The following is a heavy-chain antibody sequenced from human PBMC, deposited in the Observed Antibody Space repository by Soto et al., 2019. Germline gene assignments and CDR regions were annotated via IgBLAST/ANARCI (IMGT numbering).Heavy chain of an antibody. CDR2: IYGGGHT. CDR3: ARTVFYYGSGRNFDS. J-gene: IGHJ5*01. D-gene: IGHD3-10*01. V-gene: IGHV3-53*01. Sequence: EVQLVESGGGLIQPGGSLRLSCAVSGFTVSDNFVSWIRQPPGKGLEWVSIIYGGGHTYYADSVKGRLTISRDNSKNTVYLQMSSLRAEDTAVYYCARTVFYYGSGRNFDSWGQGTLVTVSS. CDR1: GFTVSDNF.